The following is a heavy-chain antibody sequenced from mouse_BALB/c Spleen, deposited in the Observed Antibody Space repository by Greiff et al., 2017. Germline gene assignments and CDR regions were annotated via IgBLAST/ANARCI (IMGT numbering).Heavy chain of an antibody. CDR1: GYSFTGYT. CDR3: TIRTAREGAMDY. Sequence: VQLQQSGPELVKPGASMKISCKASGYSFTGYTMNWVKQSHGKNLEWIGLINPYNGGTSYNQKFKGKATLTVDKSSSTAYMQLSSLTSEDSAVYYCTIRTAREGAMDYWGQGTSVTVSS. D-gene: IGHD3-2*01. J-gene: IGHJ4*01. CDR2: INPYNGGT. V-gene: IGHV1S135*01.